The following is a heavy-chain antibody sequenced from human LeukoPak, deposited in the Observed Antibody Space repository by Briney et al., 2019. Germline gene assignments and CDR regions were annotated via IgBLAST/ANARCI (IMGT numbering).Heavy chain of an antibody. V-gene: IGHV1-18*01. CDR2: ISVYNGNT. J-gene: IGHJ4*02. CDR3: ARGTGRDYYYGSGSYVEVDY. Sequence: ASVKVSCKASGYTFTSYGISWVRQAPGQGLEWMGWISVYNGNTNYAQKLQGRVTMTTDTSTSTAYMELRSLRSDDTAVYYCARGTGRDYYYGSGSYVEVDYWGQGTLVTVSS. D-gene: IGHD3-10*01. CDR1: GYTFTSYG.